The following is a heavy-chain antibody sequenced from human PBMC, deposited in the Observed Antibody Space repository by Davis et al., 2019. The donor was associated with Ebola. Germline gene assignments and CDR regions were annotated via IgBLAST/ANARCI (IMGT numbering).Heavy chain of an antibody. CDR3: ARGNYGDYIVLYYYNMDV. CDR1: GGSISSSSYY. D-gene: IGHD4-17*01. V-gene: IGHV4-39*07. Sequence: MPSETLSLTCTVSGGSISSSSYYWGWIRQPPGKGLEWIGSIYYSGSTDYSPSLRGRVTISLDTSKNQFSLSLSSVTAADTAVYYCARGNYGDYIVLYYYNMDVWGQGTTVTVSS. CDR2: IYYSGST. J-gene: IGHJ6*02.